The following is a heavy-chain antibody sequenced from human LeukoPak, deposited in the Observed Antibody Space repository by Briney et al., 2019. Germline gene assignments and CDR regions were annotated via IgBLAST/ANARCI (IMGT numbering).Heavy chain of an antibody. J-gene: IGHJ6*03. CDR1: GDSISVYY. V-gene: IGHV4-59*08. CDR3: ARMGTNRTSIYSTSYHFYSMDV. CDR2: FFFFVNA. D-gene: IGHD2-21*01. Sequence: SETLSLTCSVSGDSISVYYWSWIRQSPGKGREWIGYFFFFVNANYNPSLKSRVIMSVDTSKNHFSLNLRCVTAADPALYFCARMGTNRTSIYSTSYHFYSMDVWGKGTPVTVSS.